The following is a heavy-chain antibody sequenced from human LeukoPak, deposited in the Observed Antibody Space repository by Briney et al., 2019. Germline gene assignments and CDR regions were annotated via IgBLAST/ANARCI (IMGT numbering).Heavy chain of an antibody. CDR2: INHSGST. CDR1: GGSFSGYY. Sequence: SETLSLTCAVYGGSFSGYYWSWIRQPPGKGLEWIGEINHSGSTNYNSSLKSRVTISVDTSKNQFSLKLSSVTAADTAVYYCAGGEVVVAATEYYYYMDVWGKGTTVTVSS. D-gene: IGHD2-15*01. V-gene: IGHV4-34*01. J-gene: IGHJ6*03. CDR3: AGGEVVVAATEYYYYMDV.